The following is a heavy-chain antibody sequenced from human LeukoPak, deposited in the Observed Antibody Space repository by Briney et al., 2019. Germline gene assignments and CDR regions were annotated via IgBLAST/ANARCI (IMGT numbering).Heavy chain of an antibody. CDR3: TKGGGYSYGYRYYMDV. CDR1: GFTFSSYS. V-gene: IGHV3-48*01. Sequence: GGSLRLSCAASGFTFSSYSMNWVRQAPGKGLEWVSYISSSSSTIYYADSVKGRFTISRDNSKNTLYLQMNSLRAEDTAVYYCTKGGGYSYGYRYYMDVWGKGTTVTVSS. CDR2: ISSSSSTI. D-gene: IGHD5-18*01. J-gene: IGHJ6*03.